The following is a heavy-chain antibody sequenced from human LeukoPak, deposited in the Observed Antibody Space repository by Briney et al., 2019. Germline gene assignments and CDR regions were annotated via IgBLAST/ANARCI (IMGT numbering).Heavy chain of an antibody. V-gene: IGHV3-11*01. CDR1: GFTFSDYY. CDR2: ISSSGSTI. J-gene: IGHJ1*01. CDR3: ARDDYYDSSGYHFQY. D-gene: IGHD3-22*01. Sequence: PGGSLRLSCAASGFTFSDYYMSWIRQAPGKGLEWVSYISSSGSTIYYADSVKGRFTVSRDNAKNSLYLQMNSLRAEDTAVYYCARDDYYDSSGYHFQYWGQGTLVTVSS.